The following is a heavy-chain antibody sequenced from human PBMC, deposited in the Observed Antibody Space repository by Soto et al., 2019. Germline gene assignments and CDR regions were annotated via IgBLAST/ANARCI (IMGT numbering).Heavy chain of an antibody. CDR2: IIPIFGTA. CDR3: AVETGIAARPGAFDI. J-gene: IGHJ3*02. Sequence: RASVKVSCKASGGTFSSYAISWVRQAPGQGLEWMGGIIPIFGTANYAQKFQGRVTITADKSTSTAYMELSSLRSEDTAVYYCAVETGIAARPGAFDIWGQGTMVTVSS. CDR1: GGTFSSYA. V-gene: IGHV1-69*06. D-gene: IGHD6-6*01.